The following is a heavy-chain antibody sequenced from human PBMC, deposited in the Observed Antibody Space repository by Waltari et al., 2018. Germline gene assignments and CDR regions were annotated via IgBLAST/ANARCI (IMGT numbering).Heavy chain of an antibody. D-gene: IGHD1-26*01. CDR2: IYYRGRT. J-gene: IGHJ6*02. Sequence: QVQLQESGPGLVKPSETLSLTCTVSGGSISRYYWSWIRPPPGKGLEWIGYIYYRGRTNYNPSLKSRVTISVDTSKNQFFLKLSSVTAADTAVYYCARVVVGATPYYYYGMDVWGQGTTVTVSS. CDR1: GGSISRYY. CDR3: ARVVVGATPYYYYGMDV. V-gene: IGHV4-59*01.